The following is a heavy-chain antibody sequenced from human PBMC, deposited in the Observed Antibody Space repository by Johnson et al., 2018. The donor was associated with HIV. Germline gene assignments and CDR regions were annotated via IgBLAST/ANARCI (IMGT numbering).Heavy chain of an antibody. D-gene: IGHD2/OR15-2a*01. V-gene: IGHV3-49*03. J-gene: IGHJ3*02. CDR1: GFTFGDYT. CDR2: VRSKAYGGTT. Sequence: VQLVESGGGLVQPGRSLRLSCTASGFTFGDYTMSWFRQAPGKGLEWLGFVRSKAYGGTTEYAASVNGRFTISRDNSKNTLYLQMNSLRAEDTALYYCARDNNLSSAFDIWGQGTMVTVSS. CDR3: ARDNNLSSAFDI.